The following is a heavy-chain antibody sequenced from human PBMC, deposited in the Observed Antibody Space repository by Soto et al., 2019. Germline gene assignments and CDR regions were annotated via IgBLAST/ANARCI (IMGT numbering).Heavy chain of an antibody. CDR1: GFTFSSYG. CDR2: IWYDGSNK. CDR3: ARDSSGRSKPAYYFDY. D-gene: IGHD6-19*01. Sequence: QVQLVESGGGVVQPGRSLRLSCAASGFTFSSYGMHWVRQAPGKGLEWVAVIWYDGSNKKYADSVKGRITISRDNFKNTLYLQMNSLRAEDTGVFYCARDSSGRSKPAYYFDYWVQGTLVTVSS. V-gene: IGHV3-33*01. J-gene: IGHJ4*02.